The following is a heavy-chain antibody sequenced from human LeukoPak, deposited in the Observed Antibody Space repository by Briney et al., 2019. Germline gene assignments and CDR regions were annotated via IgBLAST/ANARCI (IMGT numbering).Heavy chain of an antibody. D-gene: IGHD3-3*01. V-gene: IGHV4-39*07. J-gene: IGHJ4*02. CDR3: ARDYTIFGVDY. CDR2: IYYSGST. CDR1: GGSISSSSYY. Sequence: SETLSLTCTVSGGSISSSSYYWGWIRQPPGKGLEWIGSIYYSGSTYYNPSLKSRVTISVDTSENQFSLKLSSVTAADTAVYYCARDYTIFGVDYWGQGTLVTVSS.